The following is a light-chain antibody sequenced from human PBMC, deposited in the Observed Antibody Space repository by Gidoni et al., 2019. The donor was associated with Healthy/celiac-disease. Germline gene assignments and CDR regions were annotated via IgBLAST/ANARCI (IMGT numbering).Light chain of an antibody. Sequence: DIQMTQSPSSLSASVGDRVTITCRASQSISSYLNWYQQKPGKAPTLLIYAASSLQSGVPARLSGSGSRTDFTLTITSLQPEDFATYYCQQSYSTPLSFXGXPKVEIK. CDR3: QQSYSTPLS. CDR2: AAS. V-gene: IGKV1-39*01. J-gene: IGKJ4*01. CDR1: QSISSY.